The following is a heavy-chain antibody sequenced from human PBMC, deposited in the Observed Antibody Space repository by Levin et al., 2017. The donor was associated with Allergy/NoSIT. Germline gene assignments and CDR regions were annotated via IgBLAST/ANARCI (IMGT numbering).Heavy chain of an antibody. CDR3: AGYCSGGSCYAAFDY. V-gene: IGHV4-59*01. Sequence: SETLSLTCTVSGGSISSYYWSWIRQSPGKGLEWIGYIYYSGSTDYNPSLRSRVTISLHTSKNQFSLKLRSVTAADTAVYYCAGYCSGGSCYAAFDYWGQGTLVTVS. CDR2: IYYSGST. J-gene: IGHJ4*02. CDR1: GGSISSYY. D-gene: IGHD2-15*01.